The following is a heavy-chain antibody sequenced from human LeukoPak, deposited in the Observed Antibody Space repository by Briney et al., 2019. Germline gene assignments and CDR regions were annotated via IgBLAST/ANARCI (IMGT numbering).Heavy chain of an antibody. Sequence: ASVKVSCKASGGTFNSSAISWVRQAPGQGVEWMGGIIPIFGTTNYAQKFQGRVTITTDESTTTAYMELSSLRSEDTAVYYCARALHPDTGYFDYWGQGTLVTVSS. V-gene: IGHV1-69*05. CDR1: GGTFNSSA. J-gene: IGHJ4*02. CDR2: IIPIFGTT. D-gene: IGHD1-1*01. CDR3: ARALHPDTGYFDY.